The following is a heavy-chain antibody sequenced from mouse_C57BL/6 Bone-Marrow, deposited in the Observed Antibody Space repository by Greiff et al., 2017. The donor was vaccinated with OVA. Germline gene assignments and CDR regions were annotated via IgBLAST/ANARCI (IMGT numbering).Heavy chain of an antibody. D-gene: IGHD2-2*01. V-gene: IGHV1-59*01. CDR2: IDPSDSYT. CDR1: RYTFTSYW. CDR3: ARGVDGYDDY. J-gene: IGHJ2*01. Sequence: QVHVKQPGAELVRPGTSVKLSCKASRYTFTSYWMHWVKQRPGQGLEWIGVIDPSDSYTNYNQKFKGKATLTVDTSSSTAYMQLSSLPSEDSAVYYCARGVDGYDDYWGQGTTLTVSS.